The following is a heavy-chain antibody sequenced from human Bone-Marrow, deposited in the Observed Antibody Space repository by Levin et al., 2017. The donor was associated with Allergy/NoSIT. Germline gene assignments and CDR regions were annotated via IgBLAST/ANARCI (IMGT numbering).Heavy chain of an antibody. Sequence: ASVKVSCKASGYSFTGYYIHWVRQAPGQGLEWMGWINPNSGGTNYAQKFQGRVTMTRDTSISTAYMELSRLPSDDTAIYYCAGGWGYCSSTSCYEYDHWGQGTLVTVSS. J-gene: IGHJ4*02. D-gene: IGHD2-2*01. CDR1: GYSFTGYY. V-gene: IGHV1-2*02. CDR3: AGGWGYCSSTSCYEYDH. CDR2: INPNSGGT.